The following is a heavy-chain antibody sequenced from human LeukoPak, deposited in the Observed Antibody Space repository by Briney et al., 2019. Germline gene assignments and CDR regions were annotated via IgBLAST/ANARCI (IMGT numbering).Heavy chain of an antibody. CDR2: IYYSGST. V-gene: IGHV4-31*03. J-gene: IGHJ4*02. D-gene: IGHD2-2*01. CDR3: ARVAVVVPAATFDY. Sequence: SQTLSLTCTVSGGSISSGGYYWSWIRQHPGRGLEWIGYIYYSGSTYYNPSLKSRVTISVDTSKNQFSLKLSSVTAADTAVYYCARVAVVVPAATFDYWGQGTLVTVSS. CDR1: GGSISSGGYY.